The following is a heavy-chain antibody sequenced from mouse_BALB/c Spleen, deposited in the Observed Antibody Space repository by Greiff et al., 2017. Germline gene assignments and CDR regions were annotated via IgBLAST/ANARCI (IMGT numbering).Heavy chain of an antibody. Sequence: QVQLQQSGPELVRPGASVKLSCKASGYIFITYWMNWVKQRPGQGLEWIGQIFPASGSTNYNEMFEGKATLTVDTSSSTAYMQLSSLTSEDSAVYYCARRGSSYPDDWGQGTTRTGAS. CDR2: IFPASGST. J-gene: IGHJ2*01. D-gene: IGHD1-1*01. CDR3: ARRGSSYPDD. V-gene: IGHV1S40*01. CDR1: GYIFITYW.